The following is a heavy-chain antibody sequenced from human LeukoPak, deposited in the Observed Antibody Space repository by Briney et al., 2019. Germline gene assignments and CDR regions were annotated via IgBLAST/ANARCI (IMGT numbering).Heavy chain of an antibody. CDR2: LNHSGST. CDR3: ARWGVPAAVGAYYYYGMDV. J-gene: IGHJ6*02. D-gene: IGHD2-2*01. CDR1: GGSFSGYY. V-gene: IGHV4-34*01. Sequence: SETLSLTCAVYGGSFSGYYWSWIRQPPGKGLEWIGELNHSGSTNYNTSLKSRVTISVDTSKNQFSLKLSSVTAADTAVYYCARWGVPAAVGAYYYYGMDVWGQGTTVTVSS.